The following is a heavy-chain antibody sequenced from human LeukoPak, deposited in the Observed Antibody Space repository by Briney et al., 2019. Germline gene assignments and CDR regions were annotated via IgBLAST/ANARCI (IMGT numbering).Heavy chain of an antibody. CDR3: ARGGRTTWHGMDV. CDR2: IRYDGSNK. J-gene: IGHJ6*02. Sequence: GGSLRLSCAASGFTFSSYGMHWVRQAPGKGLEWVAFIRYDGSNKYYADSVKGRFTISRDNSKNTLYLQMNSLRAEDTAVYYCARGGRTTWHGMDVWGQGTTVTVSS. D-gene: IGHD4-17*01. V-gene: IGHV3-30*02. CDR1: GFTFSSYG.